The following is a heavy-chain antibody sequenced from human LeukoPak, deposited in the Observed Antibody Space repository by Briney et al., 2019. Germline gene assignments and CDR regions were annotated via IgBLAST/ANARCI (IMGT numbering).Heavy chain of an antibody. CDR3: ARAIVAVPAASGPSYDY. J-gene: IGHJ4*02. CDR2: INTNTGNP. V-gene: IGHV7-4-1*02. Sequence: ASVKVSCKASGYTFTSYAMNWVRQAPGQGLEWMGWINTNTGNPTYAQGFTGRFVFSLDTSVSTAYLQISSLKAEDTAVYYCARAIVAVPAASGPSYDYWGQGTLVTVSS. D-gene: IGHD2-2*01. CDR1: GYTFTSYA.